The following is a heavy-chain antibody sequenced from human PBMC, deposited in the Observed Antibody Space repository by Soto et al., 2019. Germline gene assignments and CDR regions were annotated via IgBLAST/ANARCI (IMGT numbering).Heavy chain of an antibody. CDR2: IDPSDSYT. V-gene: IGHV5-10-1*01. J-gene: IGHJ3*02. CDR1: GYSFAKYW. D-gene: IGHD3-22*01. CDR3: ARPHYDSSGPRRGAFDI. Sequence: EVQLVQSGAEVKKPGESLRISCKGSGYSFAKYWITWVRQMPGKGLEWMGRIDPSDSYTNYSPSFQGHVTISADKSISTAYLQWSSLKASDTAMYYCARPHYDSSGPRRGAFDIWGQGTMVTVSS.